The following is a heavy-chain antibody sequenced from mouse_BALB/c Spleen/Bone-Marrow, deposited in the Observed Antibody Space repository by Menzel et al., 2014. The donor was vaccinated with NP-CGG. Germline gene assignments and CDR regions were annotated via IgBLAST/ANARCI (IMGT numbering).Heavy chain of an antibody. CDR3: ARKYDYYYAMDY. J-gene: IGHJ4*01. Sequence: VQLQQSGAELVMPGASVKMSCKASGYTFTDYWMHWVKQRPGQGLEWIGTIDTSDSYTSYNQKFKGEATLTVDESSSTAYMQLSSLTSEDSAVYYCARKYDYYYAMDYWGQGTSVTVSS. CDR2: IDTSDSYT. CDR1: GYTFTDYW. V-gene: IGHV1-69*01. D-gene: IGHD2-4*01.